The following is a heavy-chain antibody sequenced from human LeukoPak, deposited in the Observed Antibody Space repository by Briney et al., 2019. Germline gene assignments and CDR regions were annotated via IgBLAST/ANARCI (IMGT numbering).Heavy chain of an antibody. J-gene: IGHJ6*02. Sequence: SETLSLTCAVYGGSFSGNYWSWIRQPPGKGLEWSGEINHSGSTNYNPSLKSRVSISVDTSKNQFSPTRTSDTAADTAVYDFASVALRARSITISGVGRDYGMDVWGQGTTVTVSS. D-gene: IGHD3-3*01. CDR2: INHSGST. V-gene: IGHV4-34*01. CDR3: ASVALRARSITISGVGRDYGMDV. CDR1: GGSFSGNY.